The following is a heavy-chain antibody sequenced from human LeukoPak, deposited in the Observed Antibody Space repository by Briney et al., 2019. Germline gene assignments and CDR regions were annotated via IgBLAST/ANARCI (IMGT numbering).Heavy chain of an antibody. D-gene: IGHD3-22*01. CDR3: ARGVTMIVVDPDAFDI. V-gene: IGHV1-2*02. CDR1: GYTFTGCY. Sequence: GASVKVSCKASGYTFTGCYMHWVRQAPGQGLEWMGWINPNSGGTNYAQKFQGRVTMTRDTSISTAYMELSRLRSDDTAVYYCARGVTMIVVDPDAFDIWGQGTMVTVSS. CDR2: INPNSGGT. J-gene: IGHJ3*02.